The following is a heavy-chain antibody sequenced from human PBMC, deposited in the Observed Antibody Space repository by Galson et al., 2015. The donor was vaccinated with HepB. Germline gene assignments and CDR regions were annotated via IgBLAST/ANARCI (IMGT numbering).Heavy chain of an antibody. D-gene: IGHD3-3*01. Sequence: SVKVSCKASGYTFTSYDINWVRQATGQGLEWMGWMNPNTGFTGNAQKFQGRVTMTRDTSKSTAYLELSSLRSEDTAVYYCTGGSPPRSTTVSGVAVGDWGWFDPWGQGTLVTVSS. V-gene: IGHV1-8*01. J-gene: IGHJ5*02. CDR1: GYTFTSYD. CDR2: MNPNTGFT. CDR3: TGGSPPRSTTVSGVAVGDWGWFDP.